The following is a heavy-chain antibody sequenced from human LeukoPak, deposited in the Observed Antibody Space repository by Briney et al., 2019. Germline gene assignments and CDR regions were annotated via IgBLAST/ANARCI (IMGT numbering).Heavy chain of an antibody. CDR3: ARDRVGVSYYYYYGMDV. CDR2: INPSGGST. J-gene: IGHJ6*02. CDR1: GYTFTSYY. V-gene: IGHV1-46*01. Sequence: ASVKVSCKASGYTFTSYYMHWVRQAPGQGLEWMGIINPSGGSTSYAQKFQGRVTMTRDTSTSTVYMELSSLRPEDTAVYYCARDRVGVSYYYYYGMDVWGQGTTVTVSS. D-gene: IGHD3-22*01.